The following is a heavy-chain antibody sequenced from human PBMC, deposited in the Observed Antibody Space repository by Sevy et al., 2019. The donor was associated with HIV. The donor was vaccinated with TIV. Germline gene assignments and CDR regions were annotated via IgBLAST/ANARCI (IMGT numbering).Heavy chain of an antibody. V-gene: IGHV3-53*01. J-gene: IGHJ6*02. CDR1: EFTVSSNY. Sequence: GGSLRLSCAASEFTVSSNYMSWVRQAPGKGLEWVSVIYSGGSTYYADSVKGRFTISRDNSQNTVYLQMSSLGAEDTAVYYCAREDIVLGEGNYYGMDVWGQGTTVTVSS. CDR2: IYSGGST. CDR3: AREDIVLGEGNYYGMDV. D-gene: IGHD2-15*01.